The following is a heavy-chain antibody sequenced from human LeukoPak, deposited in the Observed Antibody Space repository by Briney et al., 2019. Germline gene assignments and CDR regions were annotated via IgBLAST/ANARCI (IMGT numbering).Heavy chain of an antibody. CDR2: ISYDGSNK. J-gene: IGHJ4*02. D-gene: IGHD1-14*01. CDR3: ARELGSGSDY. CDR1: GFTFSSYA. Sequence: PGRSLRFSCAASGFTFSSYAMHWVRQAPGKGLEWVAVISYDGSNKYYADSVKGRFTISRDNSKNTLYLQMNSLRAEDTAVYYCARELGSGSDYWGQGTLVTVSS. V-gene: IGHV3-30*01.